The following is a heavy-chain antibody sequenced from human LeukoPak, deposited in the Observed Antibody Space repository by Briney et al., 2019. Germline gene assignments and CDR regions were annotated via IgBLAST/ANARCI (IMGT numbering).Heavy chain of an antibody. CDR2: ISGSGGST. V-gene: IGHV3-23*01. CDR3: AKEEKGTAMEKIDY. D-gene: IGHD5-18*01. CDR1: GFTFSSYA. Sequence: PGGSLRLCCAAAGFTFSSYAMSWVRQSPGKGLEWVSAISGSGGSTYYADSVKGRFTIFRDNSKNTLYLQMNSLRAEDTAVYYCAKEEKGTAMEKIDYWGQGTLVTVSS. J-gene: IGHJ4*02.